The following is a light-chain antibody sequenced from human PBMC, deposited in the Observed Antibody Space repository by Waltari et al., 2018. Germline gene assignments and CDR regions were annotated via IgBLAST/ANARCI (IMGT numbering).Light chain of an antibody. Sequence: DIQMTQSPSSLSASVGDRVTITCRASQSVKNNLAWYQQAPGKAPKVLIHKASRLESGAPWGFSGSGYGTEFTLTISGLQPDDFATYYCQEYDSLPVTFGGGTKVEV. J-gene: IGKJ4*01. V-gene: IGKV1-5*03. CDR2: KAS. CDR3: QEYDSLPVT. CDR1: QSVKNN.